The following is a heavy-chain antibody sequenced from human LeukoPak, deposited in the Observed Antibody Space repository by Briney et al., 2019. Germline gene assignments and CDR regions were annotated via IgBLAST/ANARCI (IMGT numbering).Heavy chain of an antibody. CDR2: TSSSSSYI. CDR1: GFTFSSYS. Sequence: GGSLRLSCAASGFTFSSYSMNWVRQAPGKGLEWVSSTSSSSSYIYYADSVKGRFTISRDNAKNSLYLQMNSLRAEDTAVYYCARGYGDYYFDYWGQGTLVTVSS. V-gene: IGHV3-21*01. D-gene: IGHD5-18*01. J-gene: IGHJ4*02. CDR3: ARGYGDYYFDY.